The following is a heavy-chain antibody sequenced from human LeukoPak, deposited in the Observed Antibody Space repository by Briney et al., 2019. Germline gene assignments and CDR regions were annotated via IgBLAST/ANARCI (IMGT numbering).Heavy chain of an antibody. J-gene: IGHJ4*02. D-gene: IGHD3-10*01. V-gene: IGHV3-7*01. CDR3: ARVTMVRNYRTPTHYYFDY. CDR1: GFTFSSYW. CDR2: IKQDGSEK. Sequence: GGSLRLSCAASGFTFSSYWMSWVRQAPGKGLEWVANIKQDGSEKYYVDSVKGRFTISRDNAKNSLYLQMNSLRAEDTAVYYCARVTMVRNYRTPTHYYFDYWGQGTLVTVSS.